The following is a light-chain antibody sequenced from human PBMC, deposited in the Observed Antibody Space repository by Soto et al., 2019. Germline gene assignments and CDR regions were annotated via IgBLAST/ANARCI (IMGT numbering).Light chain of an antibody. J-gene: IGKJ1*01. CDR2: GAS. CDR1: QSVSNNY. CDR3: QQYGSSPRT. Sequence: ETVLTQSPGTLSLSPGQRATLSCRASQSVSNNYLAWYQQKPGQAPRLLIYGASSRATGIPDRLSGSGSGTDFTLTISRLEPEDFAVYYCQQYGSSPRTFGQGTKVDIK. V-gene: IGKV3-20*01.